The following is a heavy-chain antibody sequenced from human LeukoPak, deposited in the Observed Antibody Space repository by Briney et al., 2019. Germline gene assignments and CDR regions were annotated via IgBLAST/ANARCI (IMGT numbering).Heavy chain of an antibody. CDR3: ARDVRGYSYGSYYYYYCYMDV. Sequence: GGSLRLSCAASGFTFSSYAMHWVRQAPGKGREYVSAIRSNGGHTYYATSVTGRFTISRDNSKHTLYLQMGSLRATDMAVNYCARDVRGYSYGSYYYYYCYMDVWGKGTTVTVSS. CDR2: IRSNGGHT. V-gene: IGHV3-64*01. J-gene: IGHJ6*03. D-gene: IGHD5-18*01. CDR1: GFTFSSYA.